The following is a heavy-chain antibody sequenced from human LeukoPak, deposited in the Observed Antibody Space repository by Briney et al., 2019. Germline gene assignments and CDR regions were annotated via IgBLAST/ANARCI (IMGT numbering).Heavy chain of an antibody. CDR3: AKYYYDSSGYHDY. V-gene: IGHV1-2*02. CDR1: GYSENFYG. Sequence: ASVKVSCKTSGYSENFYGITWVRQVAGQGLEWMGWINPNSGGTNYAQKFQGRVTMTRDTSISTAYMELSRLRSDDTAVYYCAKYYYDSSGYHDYWGQGTLVTVSS. J-gene: IGHJ4*02. CDR2: INPNSGGT. D-gene: IGHD3-22*01.